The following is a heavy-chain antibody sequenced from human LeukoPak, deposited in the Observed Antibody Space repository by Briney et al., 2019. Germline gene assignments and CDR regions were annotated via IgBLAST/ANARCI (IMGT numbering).Heavy chain of an antibody. Sequence: PSETLSLTCTVSGGSISSHYWSWIRQPPGKGLEWIGYIYYNGSTNYNPSLKSRVTISVDTSKNQFSLKLSSVTAADTAVYYCAREVRRVVDYWGEGTLVTASS. J-gene: IGHJ4*02. CDR2: IYYNGST. V-gene: IGHV4-59*11. CDR3: AREVRRVVDY. CDR1: GGSISSHY. D-gene: IGHD2-15*01.